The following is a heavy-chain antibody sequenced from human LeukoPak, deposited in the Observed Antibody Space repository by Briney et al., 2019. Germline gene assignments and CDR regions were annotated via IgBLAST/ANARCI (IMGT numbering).Heavy chain of an antibody. V-gene: IGHV3-11*01. Sequence: GGSLRLSCAASGFTFSDYYMSWIRQAPGKGLEWVSYISSSGSTIYYADSVKGRFTISRDNAKNSLYLQMNSLRAEDTAVYYCARRRGYSHGIPAAVDYWGQGTLVTVSS. CDR1: GFTFSDYY. J-gene: IGHJ4*02. D-gene: IGHD5-18*01. CDR3: ARRRGYSHGIPAAVDY. CDR2: ISSSGSTI.